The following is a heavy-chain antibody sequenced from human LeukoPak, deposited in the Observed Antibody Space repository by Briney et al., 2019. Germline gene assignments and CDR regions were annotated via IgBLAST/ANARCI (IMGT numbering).Heavy chain of an antibody. CDR2: ISVGGGGT. D-gene: IGHD6-13*01. CDR3: AGSSSWYYFKY. V-gene: IGHV3-23*01. Sequence: GGSLRLSCAASGFTFSSYAMSWVRQAPGKGLERVSVISVGGGGTTYADSVKGRFTISRDNSKNTLYLQMNSLRAEDTAVYYCAGSSSWYYFKYWGQGTLVTVSS. J-gene: IGHJ4*02. CDR1: GFTFSSYA.